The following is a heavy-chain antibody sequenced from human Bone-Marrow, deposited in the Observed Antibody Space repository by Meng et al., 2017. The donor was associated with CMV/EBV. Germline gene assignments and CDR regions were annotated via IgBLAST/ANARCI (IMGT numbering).Heavy chain of an antibody. CDR3: ARGTFWVTIFGVVIKNGMDV. D-gene: IGHD3-3*01. Sequence: SVKVSCKASGYTFTSYDINWVRQATGQGLEWMGWMNPNSGNTGYAQKFQGRVTMTRNTSISTAYMELSSLRSEDTAVYYCARGTFWVTIFGVVIKNGMDVWGQGTTVTVS. CDR1: GYTFTSYD. J-gene: IGHJ6*02. CDR2: MNPNSGNT. V-gene: IGHV1-8*01.